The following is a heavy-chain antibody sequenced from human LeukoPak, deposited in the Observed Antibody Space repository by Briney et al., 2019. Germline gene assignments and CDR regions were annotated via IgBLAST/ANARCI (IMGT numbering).Heavy chain of an antibody. Sequence: SETLSLTCTVSGGSISSSSYYWGWIRQPPGKGLEWIGSIYYSGSTYYNPSLKSRVTISVDTSKNQFSLKLSSVTAADTAVYYCARGPRTLYYYMDVWGKGTTVTVSS. CDR3: ARGPRTLYYYMDV. J-gene: IGHJ6*03. CDR2: IYYSGST. V-gene: IGHV4-39*01. CDR1: GGSISSSSYY.